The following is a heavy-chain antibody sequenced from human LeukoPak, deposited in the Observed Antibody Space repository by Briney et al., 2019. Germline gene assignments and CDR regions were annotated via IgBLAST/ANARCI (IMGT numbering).Heavy chain of an antibody. Sequence: GGSLRLSCAASGFTFSGSAMHWVRQASGKGLEWVGRIRSKANNYATEYAASVKGRFTISRDDSKNTLFLQMNSLKTDDTAVYYCTRHPQDSYIIRGRYYYGMDVWGQGTTVTVSS. V-gene: IGHV3-73*01. J-gene: IGHJ6*02. CDR3: TRHPQDSYIIRGRYYYGMDV. CDR2: IRSKANNYAT. CDR1: GFTFSGSA. D-gene: IGHD5-24*01.